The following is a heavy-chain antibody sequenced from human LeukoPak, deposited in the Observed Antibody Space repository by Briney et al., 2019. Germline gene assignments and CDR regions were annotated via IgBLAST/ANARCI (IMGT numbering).Heavy chain of an antibody. Sequence: ASVKVSCKVSGYTLTELSMHWVRQAPGKGLERMGGFDPEDGETIYAQKFQGRVTMTEDTSTDTAYMELSSLRSEDTAVYYCATAPRDSSGYYSDYWGQGTLVTVSS. V-gene: IGHV1-24*01. J-gene: IGHJ4*02. CDR1: GYTLTELS. D-gene: IGHD3-22*01. CDR2: FDPEDGET. CDR3: ATAPRDSSGYYSDY.